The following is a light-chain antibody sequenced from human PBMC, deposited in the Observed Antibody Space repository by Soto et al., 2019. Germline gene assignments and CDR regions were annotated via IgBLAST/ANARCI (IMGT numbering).Light chain of an antibody. V-gene: IGKV3-15*01. CDR1: RSVSTN. Sequence: EIVMTQSPATLSVFPGERATLSCRASRSVSTNLAWYQQKPGQAPTLLIYDSSTRATGISARFSGSGSGTEFTLTISSLPSGDFAVYYCQQYNNWPRTFGQGTKLEI. CDR2: DSS. J-gene: IGKJ2*02. CDR3: QQYNNWPRT.